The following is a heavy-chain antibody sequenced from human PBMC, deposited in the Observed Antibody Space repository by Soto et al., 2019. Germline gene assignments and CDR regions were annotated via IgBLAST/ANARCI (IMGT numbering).Heavy chain of an antibody. CDR3: ARGIISAAPLPE. CDR1: GYTFHTYG. D-gene: IGHD2-2*01. Sequence: GASVKVSCKASGYTFHTYGITWVRQDSAQGLEWMGWISAYNGKTDYAQKFQGRVTLTRDTSTSTAYMELRGLRSDDTAVYYCARGIISAAPLPEWGQGTQVTVSS. V-gene: IGHV1-18*01. CDR2: ISAYNGKT. J-gene: IGHJ4*02.